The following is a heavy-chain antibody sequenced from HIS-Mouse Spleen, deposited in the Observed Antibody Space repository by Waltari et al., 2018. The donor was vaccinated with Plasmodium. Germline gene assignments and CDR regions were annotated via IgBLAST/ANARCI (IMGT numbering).Heavy chain of an antibody. CDR3: ARDLAAAGHFDY. Sequence: QVQLVQSGAEVKKPGASVKVPFKASGYPFTGSYMPWVRQAPGQGLEWMGWINPNSGGTNYAQKFQGRVTMTRDTSISTAYMELSRLRSDDTAVYYCARDLAAAGHFDYWGQGTLVTVSS. CDR1: GYPFTGSY. J-gene: IGHJ4*02. CDR2: INPNSGGT. V-gene: IGHV1-2*02. D-gene: IGHD6-13*01.